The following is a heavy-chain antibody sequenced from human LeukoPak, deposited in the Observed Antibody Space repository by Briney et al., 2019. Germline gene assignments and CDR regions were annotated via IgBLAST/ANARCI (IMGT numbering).Heavy chain of an antibody. CDR1: GASVRSHY. CDR2: IHSSGNT. V-gene: IGHV4-59*02. D-gene: IGHD2-2*01. CDR3: ASSRASYCSSTSCYHPYYFDY. Sequence: SETLSLTCTVTGASVRSHYWSWIRQPPGKGLEWIGYIHSSGNTDYNPSLKSRVTISVDTSKNQFSLKLSSVTAADTAVYYCASSRASYCSSTSCYHPYYFDYWGQGTLVTVSS. J-gene: IGHJ4*02.